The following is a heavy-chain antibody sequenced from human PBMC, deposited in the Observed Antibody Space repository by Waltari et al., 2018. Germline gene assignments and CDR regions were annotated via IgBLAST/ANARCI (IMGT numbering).Heavy chain of an antibody. D-gene: IGHD2-2*01. CDR1: GYTFTGYY. CDR2: NNPDSGGT. CDR3: ARDPSTSASGF. V-gene: IGHV1-2*02. J-gene: IGHJ4*02. Sequence: QVQLVQSGAEVKKPGASVKVSCKASGYTFTGYYMPWVRQAPGQGLEWMGWNNPDSGGTNDAQKFQGRGTMTRDTSISTAYMGLSRLGSDDTAVYYGARDPSTSASGFWGQGTLVTVSS.